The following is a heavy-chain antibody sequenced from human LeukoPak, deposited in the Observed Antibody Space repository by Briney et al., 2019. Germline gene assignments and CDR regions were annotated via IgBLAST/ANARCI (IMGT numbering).Heavy chain of an antibody. CDR3: ARSPPWGSSGRPLDY. D-gene: IGHD6-19*01. Sequence: GRSLGLSCAASGFTFSHYAMHWVRQAPGKGLEWVAVISYDGTNKYYADSVKGRFTISRDNSKDTLYLQMNSLRAEDTAVYYCARSPPWGSSGRPLDYWGQGTLVTVSS. CDR1: GFTFSHYA. CDR2: ISYDGTNK. J-gene: IGHJ4*02. V-gene: IGHV3-30*04.